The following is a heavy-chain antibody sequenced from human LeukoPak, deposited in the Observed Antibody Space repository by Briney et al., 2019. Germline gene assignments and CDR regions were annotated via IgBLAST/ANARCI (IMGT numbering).Heavy chain of an antibody. CDR2: IYYSGST. D-gene: IGHD2-15*01. J-gene: IGHJ6*02. Sequence: SETLSLTCTVSGGSISSYYWSWIRQPPGKGLEWIGFIYYSGSTNYNPSLKSRVTISVDTSKKQFSLKLSSVTAADTAVYYCAREWGVVPTDRRGDYYYYGMDVWGQGTTVTVSS. V-gene: IGHV4-59*01. CDR1: GGSISSYY. CDR3: AREWGVVPTDRRGDYYYYGMDV.